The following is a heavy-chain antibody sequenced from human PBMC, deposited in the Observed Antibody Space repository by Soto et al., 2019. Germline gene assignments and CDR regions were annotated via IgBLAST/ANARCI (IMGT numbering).Heavy chain of an antibody. CDR3: ARLPKGSLVTA. D-gene: IGHD2-21*02. V-gene: IGHV3-48*02. J-gene: IGHJ4*02. Sequence: GGSLRLSCVASGFRFSDHSMTWVRQSPGKGLQWIAYISSGSDNIYYAESVRGRFTVSRDNAKNALFLQMNSLRDDDTATYYCARLPKGSLVTAWGQGTRVTVSS. CDR1: GFRFSDHS. CDR2: ISSGSDNI.